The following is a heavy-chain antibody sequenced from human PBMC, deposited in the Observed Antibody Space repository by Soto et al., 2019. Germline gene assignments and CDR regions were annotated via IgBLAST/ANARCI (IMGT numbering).Heavy chain of an antibody. CDR3: ARVFRGWFDP. CDR2: ISHNGRT. V-gene: IGHV4-39*07. Sequence: SETLSLTCSVSGASVTGTTYYWGWIRQSPGKGREWIGNISHNGRTNYKASLKSRVTMSVDKTKNDVFLKLPSVTAADTEVCCCARVFRGWFDPGGQGSPVTVSS. J-gene: IGHJ5*02. CDR1: GASVTGTTYY.